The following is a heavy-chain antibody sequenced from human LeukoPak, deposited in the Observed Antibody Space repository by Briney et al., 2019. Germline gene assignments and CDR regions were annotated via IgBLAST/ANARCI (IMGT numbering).Heavy chain of an antibody. J-gene: IGHJ6*02. V-gene: IGHV4-34*01. D-gene: IGHD3-22*01. CDR1: GGSFSGYY. Sequence: SETLSLTCAVYGGSFSGYYWSWIRQPPGKGLEWIGEINHSGSTNYNPSLKSRVTISVDASKNQFSLKLSSVTAADTAVYYCARGYDRNYYYYGMDVWGQGTTVTVSS. CDR2: INHSGST. CDR3: ARGYDRNYYYYGMDV.